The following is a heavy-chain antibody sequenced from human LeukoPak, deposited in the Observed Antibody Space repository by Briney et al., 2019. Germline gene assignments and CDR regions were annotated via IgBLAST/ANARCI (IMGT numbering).Heavy chain of an antibody. J-gene: IGHJ4*02. CDR2: ISWNSGSI. CDR1: GFTFDDYA. Sequence: GGSLRLSCAASGFTFDDYAMHWVRQAPGKGLEWVSGISWNSGSIGYADSVKGRFTISRDNAKSSLYLQMNSLRAEDTALYYCAKADRGYCSGGSCYFDYWGQGTLVTVSS. CDR3: AKADRGYCSGGSCYFDY. V-gene: IGHV3-9*01. D-gene: IGHD2-15*01.